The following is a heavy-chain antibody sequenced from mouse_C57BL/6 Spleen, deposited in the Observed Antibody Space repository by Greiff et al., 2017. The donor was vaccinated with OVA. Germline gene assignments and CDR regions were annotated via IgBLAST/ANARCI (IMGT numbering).Heavy chain of an antibody. V-gene: IGHV5-6*01. Sequence: EVHLVESGGDLVKPGGSLKLSCAASGFTFSSYGMSWVRQTPDKRLEWVATISSGGSYTYYPDSVKGRFTISRDNAKNTLYLQMSSLKSEDTAMYYCARQITTVVARNAMDYWGQGTSVTVSS. J-gene: IGHJ4*01. CDR3: ARQITTVVARNAMDY. CDR1: GFTFSSYG. D-gene: IGHD1-1*01. CDR2: ISSGGSYT.